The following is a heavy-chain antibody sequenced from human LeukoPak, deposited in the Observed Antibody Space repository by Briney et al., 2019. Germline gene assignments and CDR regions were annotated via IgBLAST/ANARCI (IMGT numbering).Heavy chain of an antibody. Sequence: GSLRLSCAASGFTFSSYAMSWVRQPPGKGLEWIGEVNHSGSTNYNPSLKSRVTISVDTSKNQFSLNLSSVTAADTAVYYCARSSSYSYGLYYYYYMDVWGKGTTVTVSS. D-gene: IGHD5-18*01. V-gene: IGHV4-34*01. J-gene: IGHJ6*03. CDR1: GFTFSSYA. CDR2: VNHSGST. CDR3: ARSSSYSYGLYYYYYMDV.